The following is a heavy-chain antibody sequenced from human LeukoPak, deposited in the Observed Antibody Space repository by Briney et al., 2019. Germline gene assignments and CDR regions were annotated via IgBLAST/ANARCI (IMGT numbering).Heavy chain of an antibody. CDR3: AADGPADLFDGSEDPPRDAFEI. D-gene: IGHD3-22*01. CDR2: IVVGSGNT. J-gene: IGHJ3*02. Sequence: ASVKVSCKASGFTFSSSTMQWVRQARGQRLEWIGWIVVGSGNTNYAQKFQERVTISRDMSTSTAYMELSSLTSEDTAVFYCAADGPADLFDGSEDPPRDAFEIWGQGTMVTVSS. CDR1: GFTFSSST. V-gene: IGHV1-58*02.